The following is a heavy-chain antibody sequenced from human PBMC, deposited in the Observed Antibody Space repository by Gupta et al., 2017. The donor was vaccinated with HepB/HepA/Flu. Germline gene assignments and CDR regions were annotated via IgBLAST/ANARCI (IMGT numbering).Heavy chain of an antibody. J-gene: IGHJ5*02. V-gene: IGHV3-53*04. D-gene: IGHD3-22*01. CDR1: GFTVSSHY. CDR2: NYSGGST. Sequence: EVQLVESGGGLVQPGGCLRLSCSASGFTVSSHYMSWVRQAPGKGLEWVSVNYSGGSTYYADFVKGRFTISRHNSKNTLYLQMNSRRAEDTAVYYCARGRNLYDSSGYDGPSTYNWFDPWGQGTLVTVSS. CDR3: ARGRNLYDSSGYDGPSTYNWFDP.